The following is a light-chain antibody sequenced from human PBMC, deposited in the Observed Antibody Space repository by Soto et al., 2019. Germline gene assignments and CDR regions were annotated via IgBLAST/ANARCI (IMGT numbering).Light chain of an antibody. CDR1: SSDVGGYNY. CDR3: TSYAGSNNRGV. Sequence: QSALTQPASASGSPGQSVTISCTGTSSDVGGYNYIAWYQHHPGKAPKLIIYEVNRRPSGVPDRFSGSKSGNTASLTVSGLQAEDEADYSCTSYAGSNNRGVFGSGTKVTVL. CDR2: EVN. J-gene: IGLJ1*01. V-gene: IGLV2-8*01.